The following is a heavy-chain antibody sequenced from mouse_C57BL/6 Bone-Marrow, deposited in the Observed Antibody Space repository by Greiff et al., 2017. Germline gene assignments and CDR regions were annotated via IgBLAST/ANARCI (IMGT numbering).Heavy chain of an antibody. CDR1: GYAFSSSW. J-gene: IGHJ2*01. CDR3: ARFPGYFDY. V-gene: IGHV1-82*01. CDR2: IYPGDGDT. Sequence: VQLQQSGPELVKPGASVKISCKASGYAFSSSWMNWVKQRPGKGLEWIGRIYPGDGDTNYNGKFKGKATLTADKSSSTAYMQLSGLTSEASAVYFCARFPGYFDYWGQGTTLTVSS.